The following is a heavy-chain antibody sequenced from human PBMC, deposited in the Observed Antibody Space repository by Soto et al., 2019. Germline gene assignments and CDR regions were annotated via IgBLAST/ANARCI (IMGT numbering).Heavy chain of an antibody. CDR2: VYTSGST. Sequence: SETLSLTCIVSGGSISIYYWSWIRQPAGKGLEWIGRVYTSGSTNYNPSLKSRVTMSVDTSKNQFSLKLTSVTAADTAVYYCAGDTGYSDAFDIWGQGTMVTV. CDR3: AGDTGYSDAFDI. CDR1: GGSISIYY. D-gene: IGHD3-22*01. V-gene: IGHV4-4*07. J-gene: IGHJ3*02.